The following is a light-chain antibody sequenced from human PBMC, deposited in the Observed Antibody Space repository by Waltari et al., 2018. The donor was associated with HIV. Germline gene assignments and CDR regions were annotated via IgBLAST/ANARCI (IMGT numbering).Light chain of an antibody. J-gene: IGLJ3*02. CDR1: GAVTSLNY. V-gene: IGLV7-43*01. CDR3: LLYYAGTWV. CDR2: NTN. Sequence: GAVTSLNYPNWFQQRPGQAPRALIYNTNNKHSWTPARFSGSLPGGKAALTLSGAQPEDAADYFCLLYYAGTWVFGGGTKLTVL.